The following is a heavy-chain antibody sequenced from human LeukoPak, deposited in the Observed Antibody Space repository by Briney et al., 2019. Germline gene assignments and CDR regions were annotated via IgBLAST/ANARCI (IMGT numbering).Heavy chain of an antibody. D-gene: IGHD3-22*01. J-gene: IGHJ3*02. CDR1: GYTFTSYY. Sequence: ASVKVSCKASGYTFTSYYMHWVRQAPGQGLEWMGIINPSGGSTSYAQKFQGRVTMTRDTSTSTVYMELSSLRSEDTAVYYCAKDYFPSRFYYYDSSGYYPGAFDIWGQGTMVTVSS. CDR2: INPSGGST. V-gene: IGHV1-46*01. CDR3: AKDYFPSRFYYYDSSGYYPGAFDI.